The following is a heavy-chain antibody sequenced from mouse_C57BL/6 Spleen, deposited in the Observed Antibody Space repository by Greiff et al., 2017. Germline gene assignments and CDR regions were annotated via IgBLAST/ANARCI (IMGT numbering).Heavy chain of an antibody. Sequence: VQLQQSGAELVKPGASVKISCKASGYAFSSYWMNWVKQRPGKGLEWIGQIYPGDGDTNYNGKFKGKATLTADKSSSTAYMQLSSLTSEDSAVYFCASSPYYYGSSRGAMDYWGQGTSVTVSS. CDR2: IYPGDGDT. D-gene: IGHD1-1*01. CDR3: ASSPYYYGSSRGAMDY. J-gene: IGHJ4*01. CDR1: GYAFSSYW. V-gene: IGHV1-80*01.